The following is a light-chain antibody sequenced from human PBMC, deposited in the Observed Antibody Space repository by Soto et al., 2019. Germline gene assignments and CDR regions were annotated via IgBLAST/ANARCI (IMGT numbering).Light chain of an antibody. CDR3: QQSYSTFVT. CDR1: QSISSY. CDR2: AAS. Sequence: DIQMTQSPSSLSASVGDRVTITCRASQSISSYLNWYQQKPGKAPKLLIYAASSLQSGVPSRFSGSGSGTDFTLTISSLQPEDFATYYCQQSYSTFVTFGQGTKV. V-gene: IGKV1-39*01. J-gene: IGKJ1*01.